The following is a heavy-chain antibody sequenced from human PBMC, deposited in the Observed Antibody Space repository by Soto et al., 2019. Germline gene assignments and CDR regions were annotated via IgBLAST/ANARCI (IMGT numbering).Heavy chain of an antibody. Sequence: ASVKVSCKASGYTFTSYGISWVRQATGQGLEWMGRIIPILGIANYAQKFQGRVTITADKSTSTAYMELSSLRSEDTAVYYCARDNQLSIFQGPVDYYGMDVWGQGTTVTVSS. CDR1: GYTFTSYG. CDR2: IIPILGIA. CDR3: ARDNQLSIFQGPVDYYGMDV. J-gene: IGHJ6*02. D-gene: IGHD2-2*01. V-gene: IGHV1-69*04.